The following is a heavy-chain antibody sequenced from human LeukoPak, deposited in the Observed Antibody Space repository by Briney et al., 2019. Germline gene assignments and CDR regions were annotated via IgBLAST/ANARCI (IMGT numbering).Heavy chain of an antibody. CDR2: IWYVGSIK. V-gene: IGHV3-33*01. CDR1: GFTFSTYG. J-gene: IGHJ4*02. CDR3: SGAVGAFDD. Sequence: GSLRLSCAAPGFTFSTYGIHWVRQAPGQGLGWVAVIWYVGSIKHYADCVKGRFTISRDNSKNTLYLQMNSLRAEDTAVYYCSGAVGAFDDWGQGTLVTVSS. D-gene: IGHD1-26*01.